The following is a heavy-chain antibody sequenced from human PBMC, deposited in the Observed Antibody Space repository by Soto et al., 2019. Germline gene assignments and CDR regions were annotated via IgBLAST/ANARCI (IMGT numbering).Heavy chain of an antibody. CDR3: AKGGFGWGLDV. V-gene: IGHV3-23*01. D-gene: IGHD3-10*01. CDR2: LSGSGGST. Sequence: EVQLLESGGGLVQPGGSLRLSCAASGFTFRSYAMSWVRQAPGKGLEWVSGLSGSGGSTYYAASVKGRFTISRDNSKNTLYLQMNSLRAEDTAVYYCAKGGFGWGLDVWGQGTTVTVSS. J-gene: IGHJ6*02. CDR1: GFTFRSYA.